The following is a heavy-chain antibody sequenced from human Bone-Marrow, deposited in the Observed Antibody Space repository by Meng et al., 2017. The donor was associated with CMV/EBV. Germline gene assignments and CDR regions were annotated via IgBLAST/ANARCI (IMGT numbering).Heavy chain of an antibody. Sequence: GESLKISCAASGFTFSSYWMHWVRQAPGKGLVWVSRINSDGSSTSYADSVKGRFTISRDNAKNTLYLQMNSLRAEDTAVYYCARGRLGYCSSTSCYLEYFQHCGQGTLVTVSS. CDR3: ARGRLGYCSSTSCYLEYFQH. V-gene: IGHV3-74*01. D-gene: IGHD2-2*01. CDR2: INSDGSST. J-gene: IGHJ1*01. CDR1: GFTFSSYW.